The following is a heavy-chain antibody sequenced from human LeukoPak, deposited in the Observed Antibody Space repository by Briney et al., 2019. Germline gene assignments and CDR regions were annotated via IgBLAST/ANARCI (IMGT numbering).Heavy chain of an antibody. Sequence: ASVKVSCKASGYTFTSYGISWVRQAPGQGLEWMGWISAYNGNTNYAQKLQGRVTMTTDTSTSTAYMELRSLRSDDTAVYYCARDRFPLKNYYDSSGYYYDDYWGQGTLVTVSS. CDR3: ARDRFPLKNYYDSSGYYYDDY. CDR1: GYTFTSYG. D-gene: IGHD3-22*01. V-gene: IGHV1-18*01. CDR2: ISAYNGNT. J-gene: IGHJ4*02.